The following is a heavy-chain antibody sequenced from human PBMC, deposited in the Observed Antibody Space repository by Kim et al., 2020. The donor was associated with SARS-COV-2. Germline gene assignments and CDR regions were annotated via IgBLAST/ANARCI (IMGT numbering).Heavy chain of an antibody. CDR1: GFTFSSYS. D-gene: IGHD3-22*01. Sequence: GGSLRLSCAASGFTFSSYSMNWVRQAPGKGLEWVSSISSSSSYIYYADSVKGRFTISRDNAKNSLYLQMNSLRAEDTAVYYCARDSYYYDSSGYLGLNDYWGQGTLVTVSS. CDR3: ARDSYYYDSSGYLGLNDY. CDR2: ISSSSSYI. V-gene: IGHV3-21*01. J-gene: IGHJ4*02.